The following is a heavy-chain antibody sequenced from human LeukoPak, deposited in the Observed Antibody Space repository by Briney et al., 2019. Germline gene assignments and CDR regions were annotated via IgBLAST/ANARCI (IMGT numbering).Heavy chain of an antibody. Sequence: PSQTLSLTCTVSGGSISSGDYYWSWIRQPPGKGLEWIGYIYYSGSTYYNPSLKSRVTISVDTSKNQFSLKLSSVTAADTAVYYCARGKRNYDILTGYYIPPPDYWGQGTLVTVSS. CDR2: IYYSGST. CDR1: GGSISSGDYY. V-gene: IGHV4-30-4*08. J-gene: IGHJ4*02. D-gene: IGHD3-9*01. CDR3: ARGKRNYDILTGYYIPPPDY.